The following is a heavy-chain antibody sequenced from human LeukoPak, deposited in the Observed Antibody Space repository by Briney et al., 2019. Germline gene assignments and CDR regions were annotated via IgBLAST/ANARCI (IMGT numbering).Heavy chain of an antibody. CDR1: GGSISSYS. CDR3: ARQFTSADAFDI. V-gene: IGHV4-59*01. CDR2: IYYSGST. Sequence: SETLSLTCTVSGGSISSYSWSWIRQPPGKGLEWIGYIYYSGSTNYNPSLKSRVTISVDTSKNQFSLKLSSVTAADTAVYYCARQFTSADAFDIWGQGTMVTVSS. D-gene: IGHD5-24*01. J-gene: IGHJ3*02.